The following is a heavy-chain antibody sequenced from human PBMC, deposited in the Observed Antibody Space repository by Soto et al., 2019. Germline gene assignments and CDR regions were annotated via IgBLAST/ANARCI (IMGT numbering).Heavy chain of an antibody. CDR3: ASNYDFWSGYYPLAFDI. Sequence: ASVKVSCKASGYTFASYAMHWVRQAPGQRLEWMGWINAGNGNTKYSQKFQGRVTITRDTSASTAYMELSSLRSEDTAVYYCASNYDFWSGYYPLAFDIWGQGTMVTVSS. CDR1: GYTFASYA. D-gene: IGHD3-3*01. CDR2: INAGNGNT. J-gene: IGHJ3*02. V-gene: IGHV1-3*01.